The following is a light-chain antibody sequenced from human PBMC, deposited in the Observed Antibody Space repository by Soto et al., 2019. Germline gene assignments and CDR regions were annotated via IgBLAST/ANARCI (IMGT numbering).Light chain of an antibody. CDR3: QQYNNWGS. CDR2: GAS. V-gene: IGKV3-15*01. CDR1: QSVSSN. J-gene: IGKJ1*01. Sequence: EIVMTQSPATLSVSPVERATLSCRASQSVSSNLAWYQQKPGQAPRLLIYGASTRATGIPARFSGSGSGTEFTLTISSLQSEYFAVYYCQQYNNWGSFGQGTKVEIK.